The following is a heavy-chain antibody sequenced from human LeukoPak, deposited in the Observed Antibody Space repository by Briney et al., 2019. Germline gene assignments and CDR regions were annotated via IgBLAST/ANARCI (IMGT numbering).Heavy chain of an antibody. V-gene: IGHV1-2*02. D-gene: IGHD3-3*01. CDR1: GYTFTGYY. J-gene: IGHJ5*02. Sequence: ASVKVSCKASGYTFTGYYMHWVRQAPGQGLEWMGWINPNSGGTNYAQKFQGRVTMTRDTSISTAYMELRSLRSDDTAVYYCARQYYDFWSGQSGGYWFDPWGQGTLVTVSS. CDR3: ARQYYDFWSGQSGGYWFDP. CDR2: INPNSGGT.